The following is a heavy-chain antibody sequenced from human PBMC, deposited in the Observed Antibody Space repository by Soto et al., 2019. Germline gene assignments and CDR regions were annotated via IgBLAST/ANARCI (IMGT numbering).Heavy chain of an antibody. J-gene: IGHJ6*02. V-gene: IGHV1-3*01. CDR2: INAGNGNT. CDR1: GHTVTSHA. Sequence: ASEKVSSKASGHTVTSHATHWVRQAPGQRLEWMGWINAGNGNTKYSQKFQGRVTITRDTSASTAYMELSSLRSEDTAVYYCARGMIRRVITSTGMDVWSHGTTVTVS. CDR3: ARGMIRRVITSTGMDV. D-gene: IGHD3-10*01.